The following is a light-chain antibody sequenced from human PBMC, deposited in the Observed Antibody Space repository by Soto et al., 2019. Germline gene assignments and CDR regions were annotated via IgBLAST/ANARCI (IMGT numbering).Light chain of an antibody. CDR3: HQRQSWPRT. Sequence: IVLTQSPATLSSFPGDRVTLSCIASQYINTRLAWYQHRPGQAPRLLIYQTSIRAAGIPARFSASGSGTDFTLTISDVQPEDFALYYCHQRQSWPRTFGQGTKVDIK. CDR1: QYINTR. J-gene: IGKJ1*01. V-gene: IGKV3-11*01. CDR2: QTS.